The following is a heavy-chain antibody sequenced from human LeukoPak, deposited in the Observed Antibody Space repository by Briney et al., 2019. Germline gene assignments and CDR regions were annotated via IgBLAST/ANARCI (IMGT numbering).Heavy chain of an antibody. CDR1: GGTMSTYY. V-gene: IGHV4-59*01. CDR3: AGMRITTPTVRTLDY. CDR2: IYYTGST. D-gene: IGHD1-14*01. J-gene: IGHJ4*02. Sequence: PSETLSLACTVSGGTMSTYYWTWIRQPPGKGLEWVAFIYYTGSTNYNPSLKSRVTISVDTSKNQFSLELSSVTAADTAVYYCAGMRITTPTVRTLDYWGQGTLVTVSS.